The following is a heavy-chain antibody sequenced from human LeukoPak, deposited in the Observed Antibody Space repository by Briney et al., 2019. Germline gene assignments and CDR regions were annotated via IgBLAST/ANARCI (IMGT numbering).Heavy chain of an antibody. CDR1: GGSISSSINY. V-gene: IGHV4-39*01. CDR3: ARLGYGNGRVNWFDP. Sequence: SETLSLTCTVSGGSISSSINYWAWIRQPPGKGLEWIATTKYGASTFYNPSLRSRVTISVDTSKNQFSLKVNSVTAADTAVYYRARLGYGNGRVNWFDPWGQGNLVTVSS. D-gene: IGHD5-18*01. J-gene: IGHJ5*02. CDR2: TKYGAST.